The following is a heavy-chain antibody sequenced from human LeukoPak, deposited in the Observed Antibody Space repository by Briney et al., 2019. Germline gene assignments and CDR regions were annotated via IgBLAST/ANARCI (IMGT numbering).Heavy chain of an antibody. CDR2: ISNFGTYT. V-gene: IGHV3-11*06. D-gene: IGHD5-24*01. CDR3: ARDVNGYNYFMIFDY. J-gene: IGHJ4*02. Sequence: GGSLRLSCAASGFSFSDYYMSWIRQTPGKGLEWVSQISNFGTYTHYADSVKGRFIVFRDNAKNSLYLQMNSLRVEDTAVYYCARDVNGYNYFMIFDYWGQGTLVTVSS. CDR1: GFSFSDYY.